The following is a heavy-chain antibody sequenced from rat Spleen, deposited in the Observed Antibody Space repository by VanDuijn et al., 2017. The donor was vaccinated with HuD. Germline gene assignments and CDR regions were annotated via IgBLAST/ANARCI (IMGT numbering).Heavy chain of an antibody. CDR2: ITTSGGST. CDR1: GFTFSNYD. V-gene: IGHV5S23*01. Sequence: EVHLVESGGGLVQPGRSLKLSCAASGFTFSNYDMAWVRQAPTKGLEWVASITTSGGSTYYRDSVKGRFTVSRDNAKNTLYLQMDSLRSEDKAIYYCARQWYGYHYWYFDFWGPGTMVTVSS. CDR3: ARQWYGYHYWYFDF. D-gene: IGHD1-7*01. J-gene: IGHJ1*01.